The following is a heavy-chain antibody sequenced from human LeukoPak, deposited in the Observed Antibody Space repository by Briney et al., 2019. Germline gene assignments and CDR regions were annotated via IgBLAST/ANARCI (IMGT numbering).Heavy chain of an antibody. D-gene: IGHD6-13*01. Sequence: GGSLRLSCAASGFTVSNSYVNWVRQAPGKGLEWVSYISSSGSTIYYADSVKGRFTISRDNAKNSLYLQMNSLRAEDTAVYYCARGAAGYFDYWGQGTLVTVSS. V-gene: IGHV3-11*04. CDR2: ISSSGSTI. J-gene: IGHJ4*02. CDR3: ARGAAGYFDY. CDR1: GFTVSNSY.